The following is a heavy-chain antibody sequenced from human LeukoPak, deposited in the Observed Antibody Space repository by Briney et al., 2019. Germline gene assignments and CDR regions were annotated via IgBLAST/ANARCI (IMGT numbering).Heavy chain of an antibody. CDR3: ARGYSYGPGLDY. J-gene: IGHJ4*02. CDR2: IIPILGIA. D-gene: IGHD5-18*01. CDR1: GGTFSSYA. Sequence: APVKVSCKASGGTFSSYAISWVRQAPGQGLEWMGRIIPILGIANYAQKFQGRVTITADKSTSTAYMELSSLRSEDTAVYYCARGYSYGPGLDYWGQGTLVTVSS. V-gene: IGHV1-69*04.